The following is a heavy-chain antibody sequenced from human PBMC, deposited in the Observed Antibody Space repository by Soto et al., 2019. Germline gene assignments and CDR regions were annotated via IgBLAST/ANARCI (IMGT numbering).Heavy chain of an antibody. CDR1: GGSISSGGYY. Sequence: QVQLQESGPGLVKPSQTLSLTCTVSGGSISSGGYYWSWIRQHPGKGLEWIGYIYYSGSTYYNPSLKSRVTISVDTSKTQFSLKLSSVTAADTAVYYCARGIRFLEATDYWGQGTLVTVSS. V-gene: IGHV4-31*03. CDR3: ARGIRFLEATDY. CDR2: IYYSGST. D-gene: IGHD3-3*01. J-gene: IGHJ4*02.